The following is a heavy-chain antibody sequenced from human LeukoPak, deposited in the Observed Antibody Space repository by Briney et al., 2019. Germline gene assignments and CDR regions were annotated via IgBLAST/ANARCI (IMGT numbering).Heavy chain of an antibody. J-gene: IGHJ4*02. CDR1: GGSINSYY. CDR3: ARSSYYDSSGYFDF. D-gene: IGHD3-22*01. V-gene: IGHV4-59*01. CDR2: IYYTGST. Sequence: PSETLSLTCTVSGGSINSYYWSWIRQPPGKGLEWIGYIYYTGSTKYNPSLKSRVTMSVDTSKNQFSLKLSSVTAADTAIYYCARSSYYDSSGYFDFWGQGTLVTVSS.